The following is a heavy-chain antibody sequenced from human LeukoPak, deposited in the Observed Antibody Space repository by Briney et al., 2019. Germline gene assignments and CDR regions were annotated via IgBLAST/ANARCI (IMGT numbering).Heavy chain of an antibody. CDR2: ISGSGGST. D-gene: IGHD3-22*01. J-gene: IGHJ6*02. CDR3: AREVDDSSGYYQPYYYYYGMDV. V-gene: IGHV3-23*01. Sequence: GGSLRLSCAASGFTFSSYAMSWVRQAPGKGLEWVSAISGSGGSTYYADSVKGRFTISRDNSKNTLYLQMNSLRAEDTAVYYCAREVDDSSGYYQPYYYYYGMDVWGQGTTVTVSS. CDR1: GFTFSSYA.